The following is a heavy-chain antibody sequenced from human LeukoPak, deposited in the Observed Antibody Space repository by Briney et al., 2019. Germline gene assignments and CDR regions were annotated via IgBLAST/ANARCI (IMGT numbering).Heavy chain of an antibody. CDR2: MNPSGST. V-gene: IGHV4-34*01. J-gene: IGHJ4*02. CDR1: GGSFSGYY. CDR3: ARLIVVVPAAIGQWYFDY. Sequence: SETLSLTCAVYGGSFSGYYWTWIRQTPGKGLEWIGEMNPSGSTNYNPSLKSRVTISVDTSKNQFSLKLSSVTAADTAVYYCARLIVVVPAAIGQWYFDYWGQGTLVTVSS. D-gene: IGHD2-2*01.